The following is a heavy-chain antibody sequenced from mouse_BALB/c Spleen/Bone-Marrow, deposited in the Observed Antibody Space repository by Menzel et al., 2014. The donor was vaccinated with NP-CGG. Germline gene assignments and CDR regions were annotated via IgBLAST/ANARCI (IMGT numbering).Heavy chain of an antibody. CDR1: GFNIKDTY. CDR2: IDPANGNT. J-gene: IGHJ3*01. V-gene: IGHV14-3*02. CDR3: AVYYYGSSSFAY. D-gene: IGHD1-1*01. Sequence: EVQLQQSGAELVKPGASVKLSCTASGFNIKDTYMHWVKQRPEQGLEWIGRIDPANGNTKYDPKFQGKATITADTSSNTAYLQLSSLTSEDTAVYHCAVYYYGSSSFAYWGQGTLVTVSA.